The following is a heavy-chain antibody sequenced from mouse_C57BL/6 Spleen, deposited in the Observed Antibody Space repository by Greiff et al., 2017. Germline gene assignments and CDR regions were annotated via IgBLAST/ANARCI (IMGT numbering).Heavy chain of an antibody. CDR2: ISDGGSYT. CDR3: AREGAYYSNGYAMDY. D-gene: IGHD2-5*01. Sequence: DVKLVESGGGLVKPGGSLKLSCAASGFTFSSYAMSWVRQTPEKRLEWVATISDGGSYTYYPDNVKGRFTISRDHAKNNLYLQLSHLKSEDTAMYYCAREGAYYSNGYAMDYWGQGTSVTVSS. J-gene: IGHJ4*01. V-gene: IGHV5-4*01. CDR1: GFTFSSYA.